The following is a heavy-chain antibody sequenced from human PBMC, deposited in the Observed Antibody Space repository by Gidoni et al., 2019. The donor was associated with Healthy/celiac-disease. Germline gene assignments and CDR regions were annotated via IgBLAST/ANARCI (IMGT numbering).Heavy chain of an antibody. D-gene: IGHD6-13*01. J-gene: IGHJ5*02. Sequence: QVQLVQSGAEVKKPGASVKVSCKASGYTFTGYYMHWVRQAPGQGLGWMGWINPNSGGTNYAQKFQGWVTMTRDTSISTAYMELSRLRSDDTAVYYCARSIAAAGTMQAEFDPWGQGTLVTVSS. CDR1: GYTFTGYY. V-gene: IGHV1-2*04. CDR3: ARSIAAAGTMQAEFDP. CDR2: INPNSGGT.